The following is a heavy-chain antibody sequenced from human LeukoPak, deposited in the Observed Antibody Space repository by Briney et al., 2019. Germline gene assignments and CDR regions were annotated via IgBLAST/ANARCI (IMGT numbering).Heavy chain of an antibody. CDR3: ARQSMVRGVIRVNWFDP. CDR2: IYYSGST. J-gene: IGHJ5*02. CDR1: GGSISSSSYY. D-gene: IGHD3-10*01. Sequence: SETLSLTCTVSGGSISSSSYYWDWIRQPPGKGLEWIGSIYYSGSTYYNPSLKSRVTISVDTSKNQFSLKLSSVTAADTAVYYCARQSMVRGVIRVNWFDPWGQGTLVTVSS. V-gene: IGHV4-39*01.